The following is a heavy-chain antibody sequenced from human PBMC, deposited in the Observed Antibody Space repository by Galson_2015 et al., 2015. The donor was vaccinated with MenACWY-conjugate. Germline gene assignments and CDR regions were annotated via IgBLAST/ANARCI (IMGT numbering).Heavy chain of an antibody. Sequence: SLRLSCAASGFTFSSYSMNWVRQAPGKGLEWVSCIGGSGNYISYADSVKGRFTISRDNAENTLFLQMNSLRAEDMAVYYCARDASYYYYMDVWGKGTTVTVSS. CDR1: GFTFSSYS. J-gene: IGHJ6*03. CDR3: ARDASYYYYMDV. CDR2: IGGSGNYI. V-gene: IGHV3-21*01.